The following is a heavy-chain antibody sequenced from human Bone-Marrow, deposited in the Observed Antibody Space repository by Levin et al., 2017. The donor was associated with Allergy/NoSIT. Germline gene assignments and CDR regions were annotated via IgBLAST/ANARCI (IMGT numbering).Heavy chain of an antibody. Sequence: SETLSLTCTVSGGSISSGGYYWSWIRQHPGKGLEWIGYIYYSGSTYYNPSLKSRVTISVDTSKNQFSLKLSSVTAADTAVYYCAREGRYSGYDSQDYYGMDVWGQGTTVTVSS. CDR2: IYYSGST. J-gene: IGHJ6*02. V-gene: IGHV4-31*03. D-gene: IGHD5-12*01. CDR1: GGSISSGGYY. CDR3: AREGRYSGYDSQDYYGMDV.